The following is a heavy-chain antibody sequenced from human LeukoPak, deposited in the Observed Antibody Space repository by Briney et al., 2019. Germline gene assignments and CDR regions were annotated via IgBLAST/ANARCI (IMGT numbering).Heavy chain of an antibody. D-gene: IGHD1-26*01. Sequence: SETLSLTCTVSGGSISSYYWSWIRQPPGKGLEWIGYIYYSGSTNYNPSPKSRVTISVDTSKNQFSLKLSSVTAADTAVYYCARHASGSYWDFDYWGQGTLVTVSS. CDR1: GGSISSYY. J-gene: IGHJ4*02. CDR2: IYYSGST. CDR3: ARHASGSYWDFDY. V-gene: IGHV4-59*08.